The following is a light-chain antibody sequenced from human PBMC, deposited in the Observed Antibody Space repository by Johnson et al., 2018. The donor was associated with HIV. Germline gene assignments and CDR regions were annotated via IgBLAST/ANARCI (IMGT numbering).Light chain of an antibody. CDR2: DNN. CDR1: SSNIGNNY. CDR3: GTWDSSLNSYV. J-gene: IGLJ1*01. Sequence: SVLTQPPSVSVAPGQKVTISCSGSSSNIGNNYVSWYQQLPGTAPKLLIYDNNKRPSGIPDRFSGSKSGTSATLGITGLQTGDEADYYCGTWDSSLNSYVFGTGTKVSVL. V-gene: IGLV1-51*01.